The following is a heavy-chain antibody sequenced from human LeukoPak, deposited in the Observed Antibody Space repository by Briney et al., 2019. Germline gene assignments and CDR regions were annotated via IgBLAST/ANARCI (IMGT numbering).Heavy chain of an antibody. CDR1: GDIVSSNSAA. D-gene: IGHD1-7*01. V-gene: IGHV6-1*01. J-gene: IGHJ4*02. CDR3: ARAGQWNYGPRNFDY. Sequence: SQTLSLTCAISGDIVSSNSAAWNWIRQSPSRGLEWLGRTYYRSKWYNDYAVSVKSRITINPDTSKNQFSLQLNSVTPEDTAVYYCARAGQWNYGPRNFDYWGQGTLVTVSS. CDR2: TYYRSKWYN.